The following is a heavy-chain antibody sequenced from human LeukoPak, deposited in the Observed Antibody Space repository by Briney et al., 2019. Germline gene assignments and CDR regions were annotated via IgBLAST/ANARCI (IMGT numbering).Heavy chain of an antibody. J-gene: IGHJ4*02. CDR3: ARDRSGYDFWSGPFDY. Sequence: ASVKVSCKASGYTFTGYYMHWVRQAPGQGLEWMGWINPNSGGTNYAQKFQGRVTMTRDTSISTAYMELSRLRSDDTAVYYCARDRSGYDFWSGPFDYWGQGTLVTVSS. D-gene: IGHD3-3*01. CDR2: INPNSGGT. CDR1: GYTFTGYY. V-gene: IGHV1-2*02.